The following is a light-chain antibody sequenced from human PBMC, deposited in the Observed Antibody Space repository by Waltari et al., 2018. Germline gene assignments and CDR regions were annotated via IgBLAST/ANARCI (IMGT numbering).Light chain of an antibody. Sequence: EIVMTQSPATLSVSPGERATPSCRASQSVSSQLAWYQQKPGQAPRLLIYGASTRATGAPARFSGSGSGTEFTLTISSLQPEDFATYYCQQLNSYAWTFGQGTKVEIK. CDR3: QQLNSYAWT. V-gene: IGKV3-15*01. CDR1: QSVSSQ. J-gene: IGKJ1*01. CDR2: GAS.